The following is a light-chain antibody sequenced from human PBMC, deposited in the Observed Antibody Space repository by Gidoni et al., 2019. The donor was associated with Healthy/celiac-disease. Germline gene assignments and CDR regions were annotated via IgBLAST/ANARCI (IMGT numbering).Light chain of an antibody. J-gene: IGLJ7*01. CDR1: SSNIGSNY. V-gene: IGLV1-47*01. Sequence: QSALTQPPSASGTPGQRVTISCSGSSSNIGSNYVYWYQQLPGTAPKLLIYRNNQRPSGVPDRCSGSKSGTSASLAISGLRSEDEADYYCAAWDDSLSGAVFGGGTQLTVL. CDR3: AAWDDSLSGAV. CDR2: RNN.